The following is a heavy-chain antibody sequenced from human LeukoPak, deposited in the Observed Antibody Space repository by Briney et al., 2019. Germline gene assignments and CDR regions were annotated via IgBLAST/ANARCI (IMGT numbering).Heavy chain of an antibody. CDR3: ARDLSFSPDF. CDR1: GFTFRNSW. Sequence: GGSLRLSCAASGFTFRNSWMHWVRQAPGKGLVWVSHVSPDGSYGDSVEGRFTISRDNAKNTIFLQMNSLRAEDTAVYYCARDLSFSPDFWGRGTLVTVSS. V-gene: IGHV3-74*01. CDR2: VSPDG. J-gene: IGHJ4*02.